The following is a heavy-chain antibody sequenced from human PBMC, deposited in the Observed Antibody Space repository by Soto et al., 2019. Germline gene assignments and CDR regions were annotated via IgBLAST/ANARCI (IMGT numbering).Heavy chain of an antibody. CDR3: ATGTYYDFWSGYPKYYYYYYGMDV. V-gene: IGHV4-59*01. Sequence: SETLSLTCTVSGGSISSYYWSWIRQPPGKGLEWIGYIYYSGSTNYNPSLKSRVTISVDTSKNQFSLKLSSVTAADTAAYYCATGTYYDFWSGYPKYYYYYYGMDVWGQGTTVTVSS. CDR2: IYYSGST. CDR1: GGSISSYY. D-gene: IGHD3-3*01. J-gene: IGHJ6*02.